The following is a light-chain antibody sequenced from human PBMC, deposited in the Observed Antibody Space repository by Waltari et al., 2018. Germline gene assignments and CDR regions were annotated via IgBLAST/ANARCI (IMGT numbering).Light chain of an antibody. J-gene: IGKJ2*01. CDR2: CAS. CDR3: QQYYSTPYT. Sequence: DIVMTQSPDSLAVSLGERATINCKSSQSVLYSPNNKNYLALYPQKPGQPPKLLIYCASTRESGVPDRFSGSGSGTDFTLTISSLQAEDVAVYYCQQYYSTPYTFGQGTKLEIK. V-gene: IGKV4-1*01. CDR1: QSVLYSPNNKNY.